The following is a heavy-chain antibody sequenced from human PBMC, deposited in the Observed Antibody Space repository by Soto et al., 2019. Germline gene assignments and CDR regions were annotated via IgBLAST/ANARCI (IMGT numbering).Heavy chain of an antibody. V-gene: IGHV3-30*18. J-gene: IGHJ4*02. D-gene: IGHD2-2*01. Sequence: PGGSLRLSCAASGFTFSSYGMHWVRQAPGKGLEWVAVISYDGSNKYYADSVKGRFTISRDNSKNTLYLQMNSLRAEDTTVYYCAKDRSYQLLPLFGYYFDYWGQGTLVTVSS. CDR3: AKDRSYQLLPLFGYYFDY. CDR2: ISYDGSNK. CDR1: GFTFSSYG.